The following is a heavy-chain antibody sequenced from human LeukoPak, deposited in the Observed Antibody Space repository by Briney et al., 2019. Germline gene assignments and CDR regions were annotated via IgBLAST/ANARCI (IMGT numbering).Heavy chain of an antibody. CDR3: AKDFYGSGTKLPRFDY. V-gene: IGHV3-23*01. Sequence: GSLRLSCAASGFTFSGFAMSWVRRTPGKGLEWVSGISGSGDNTLYADSVKGRFTISRDNSKNTLYLQMNSLRAEDTAVYYCAKDFYGSGTKLPRFDYWGQGTLVTVSS. CDR2: ISGSGDNT. D-gene: IGHD3-10*01. J-gene: IGHJ4*02. CDR1: GFTFSGFA.